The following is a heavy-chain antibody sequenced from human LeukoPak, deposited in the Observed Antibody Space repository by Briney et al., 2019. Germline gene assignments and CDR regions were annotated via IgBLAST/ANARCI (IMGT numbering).Heavy chain of an antibody. CDR3: ARDIVVVPAATFSSGWYSYYYGMDV. CDR2: ISAYNGNT. CDR1: GYTFTSYG. D-gene: IGHD2-2*01. V-gene: IGHV1-18*01. Sequence: ASVKVSCKASGYTFTSYGISWVRQAPGQGLERMGWISAYNGNTNYAQKLQGRVTMTTDTSTSTAYMELRSLRSDDTAVYYCARDIVVVPAATFSSGWYSYYYGMDVWGQGTTVTVSS. J-gene: IGHJ6*02.